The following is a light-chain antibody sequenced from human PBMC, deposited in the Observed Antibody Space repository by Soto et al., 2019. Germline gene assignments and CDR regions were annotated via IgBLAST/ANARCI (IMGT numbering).Light chain of an antibody. V-gene: IGKV1-27*01. J-gene: IGKJ1*01. CDR1: QGINNY. CDR2: AAS. Sequence: DIQMTQSPSTLSASVGDSVTITCRASQGINNYLAWYQQKPGKVPKILIYAASTLQSGVPSRFSGSGSGTDFTLTISSLQPEDSAVYYCQQYNNWPRTFGQGTKGDIK. CDR3: QQYNNWPRT.